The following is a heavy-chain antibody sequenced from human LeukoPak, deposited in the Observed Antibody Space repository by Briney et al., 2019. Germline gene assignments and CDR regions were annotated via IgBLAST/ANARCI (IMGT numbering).Heavy chain of an antibody. V-gene: IGHV3-23*01. CDR2: FSGSGGST. CDR1: GFTFSTYA. CDR3: ARVRKDIVVVPGAMRDTYYFDY. D-gene: IGHD2-2*01. Sequence: PGGSLRLSCAASGFTFSTYAMSWVRQPPGRGLEWVSAFSGSGGSTYYADSVKGRFTISRDNSKNTLYLQMNSLRAEDTAVYYCARVRKDIVVVPGAMRDTYYFDYWGQGTLVTVSS. J-gene: IGHJ4*02.